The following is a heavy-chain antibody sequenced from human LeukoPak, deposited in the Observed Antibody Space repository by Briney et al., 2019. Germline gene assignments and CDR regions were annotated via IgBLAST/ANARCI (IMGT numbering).Heavy chain of an antibody. CDR3: ARGGIVVVPAAIYGPAFDI. J-gene: IGHJ3*02. D-gene: IGHD2-2*01. CDR2: IIPILGIA. V-gene: IGHV1-69*04. Sequence: GASVKVSCKASGGTFSSYAISWVRQAPGQGLEWMGRIIPILGIANYAQKFQGRVTITTDESTSTAYMELSSLRSEDTAVYYCARGGIVVVPAAIYGPAFDIWGQGTMVTVSS. CDR1: GGTFSSYA.